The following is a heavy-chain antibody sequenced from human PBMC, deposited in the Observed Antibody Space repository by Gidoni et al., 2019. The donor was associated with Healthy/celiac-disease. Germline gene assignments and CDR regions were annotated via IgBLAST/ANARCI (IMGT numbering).Heavy chain of an antibody. CDR3: AKDRAALNGMDV. CDR1: GFPFSSYG. D-gene: IGHD6-13*01. J-gene: IGHJ6*02. V-gene: IGHV3-30*18. Sequence: QVQLVESGGGVVQPGRSLRLSCAASGFPFSSYGMHWVRQAPGKGLGWVAVISYDGSNKYYADSVKGRFTISRDNSKNTLYLQMNSLRAEDTAVYYCAKDRAALNGMDVWGQGTTVTVSS. CDR2: ISYDGSNK.